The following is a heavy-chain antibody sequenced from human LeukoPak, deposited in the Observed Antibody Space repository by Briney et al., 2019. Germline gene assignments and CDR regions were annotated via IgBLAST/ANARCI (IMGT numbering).Heavy chain of an antibody. Sequence: PSVKVSCKASGYTFTGYYMHWVRQAPGQGLEWMGRINPNSGGTNYAQKFQGRGTVTRDTSISTAYMELSRLRSDDTAVYYCPRESYGLSLNYWGQGTLVTVSS. D-gene: IGHD5-18*01. CDR3: PRESYGLSLNY. V-gene: IGHV1-2*06. CDR1: GYTFTGYY. J-gene: IGHJ4*02. CDR2: INPNSGGT.